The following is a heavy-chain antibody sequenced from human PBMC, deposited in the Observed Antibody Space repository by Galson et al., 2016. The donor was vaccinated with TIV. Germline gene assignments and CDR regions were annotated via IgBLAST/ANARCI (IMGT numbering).Heavy chain of an antibody. CDR2: IRGNGRET. CDR1: GFIFSDYA. Sequence: SLRLSCAASGFIFSDYALSWVRRAPGKGLEWVSGIRGNGRETYYVDSVKGRFTISRDNSKNMLYLQMSSLRAEDTALYYCAKDSFYDSEAFDAWGQGTMVTVSS. V-gene: IGHV3-23*01. J-gene: IGHJ3*01. CDR3: AKDSFYDSEAFDA. D-gene: IGHD2/OR15-2a*01.